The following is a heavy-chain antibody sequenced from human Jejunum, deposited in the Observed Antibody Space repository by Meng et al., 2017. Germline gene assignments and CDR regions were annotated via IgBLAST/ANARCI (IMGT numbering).Heavy chain of an antibody. CDR3: AREALGGNSPNDY. D-gene: IGHD4-23*01. Sequence: QVQLQESGPGLVKPSQTLSLTCTVSGGSISSGDYYWSWIRQPPGKGMEWIGYIYYSGSTYYNPSLKSRVTISVDTSKNQFSLKLSSVTAADTAVYYCAREALGGNSPNDYWGQGTLVTVSS. CDR2: IYYSGST. CDR1: GGSISSGDYY. J-gene: IGHJ4*02. V-gene: IGHV4-30-4*01.